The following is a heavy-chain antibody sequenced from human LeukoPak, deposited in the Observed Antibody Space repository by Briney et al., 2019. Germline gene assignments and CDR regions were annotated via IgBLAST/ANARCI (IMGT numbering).Heavy chain of an antibody. CDR1: GFTFDDYA. CDR2: ISWNSGSI. D-gene: IGHD2-15*01. Sequence: GGSLRLSCAASGFTFDDYAMHWVRQAPGKGLEWVSGISWNSGSIGYADSVKGRFTISRDNSKNTLYLQMNSLRAEDTAVYYCAKVGYCSGGSCPPGGYFDYWGQGTLVTVSS. V-gene: IGHV3-9*01. J-gene: IGHJ4*02. CDR3: AKVGYCSGGSCPPGGYFDY.